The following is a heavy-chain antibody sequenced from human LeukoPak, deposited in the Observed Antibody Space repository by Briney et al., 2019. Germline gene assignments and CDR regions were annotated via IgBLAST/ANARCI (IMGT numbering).Heavy chain of an antibody. V-gene: IGHV4-39*01. Sequence: SETLSLTCTVSGGSISSSSYYWGWVRQPPGKGLEWIGSIYYSGSTYYNPSLKSRFTISVYTSKNQFSLKLSSVTAADTAVYYCARPYSSWYYYFDYWGQGTLVTVSS. CDR2: IYYSGST. CDR1: GGSISSSSYY. D-gene: IGHD6-13*01. J-gene: IGHJ4*02. CDR3: ARPYSSWYYYFDY.